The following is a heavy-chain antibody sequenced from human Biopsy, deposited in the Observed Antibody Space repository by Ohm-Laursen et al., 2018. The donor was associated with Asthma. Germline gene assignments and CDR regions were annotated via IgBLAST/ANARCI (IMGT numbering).Heavy chain of an antibody. CDR2: SNPNSGGT. CDR1: GYTFTGYY. Sequence: ASVKVSCKASGYTFTGYYMHWVRQAPGQGLEWMGRSNPNSGGTNYAQKFQGRVTMTRDTSISTAYMELSRLRSDDTAVYYCARGRHYDFWSGYYIEYFDYWGQGTLVTVSS. CDR3: ARGRHYDFWSGYYIEYFDY. V-gene: IGHV1-2*06. D-gene: IGHD3-3*01. J-gene: IGHJ4*02.